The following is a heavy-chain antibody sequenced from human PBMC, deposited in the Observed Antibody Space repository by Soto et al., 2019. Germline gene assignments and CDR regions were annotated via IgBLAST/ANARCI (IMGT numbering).Heavy chain of an antibody. Sequence: SETLSLTCTVSGGSITSGGYYWSWTRQHPGKGLEWIGYIYYSGTTYYNPSLKSRVSISEDTSKNQFFLKLSSVTAADTAVYYCARSNGSAYYYGMDVWGQGTTVTVSS. V-gene: IGHV4-31*03. CDR2: IYYSGTT. CDR1: GGSITSGGYY. CDR3: ARSNGSAYYYGMDV. D-gene: IGHD1-1*01. J-gene: IGHJ6*02.